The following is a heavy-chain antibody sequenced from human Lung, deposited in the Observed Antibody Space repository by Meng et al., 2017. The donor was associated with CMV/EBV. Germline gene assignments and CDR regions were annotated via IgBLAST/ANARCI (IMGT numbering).Heavy chain of an antibody. J-gene: IGHJ4*02. CDR1: GESISSCEYF. CDR2: MDYRGST. Sequence: QVQEQGSGPGQVKPSQTLSLTFTGAGESISSCEYFWGWIRQPPGKGLEWIGYMDYRGSTFYTPSLKSRVTISVDTSQNQFSLKLSSVTAADTAVYFCARGELLWDYWGQGTLVTVSS. CDR3: ARGELLWDY. V-gene: IGHV4-30-4*01. D-gene: IGHD2-2*01.